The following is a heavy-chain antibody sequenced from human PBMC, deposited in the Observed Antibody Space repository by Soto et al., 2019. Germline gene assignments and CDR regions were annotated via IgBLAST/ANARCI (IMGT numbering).Heavy chain of an antibody. Sequence: SGPTLVKPTQTLTLTCTFSGFSLSTSGVGVGWIRQPPGKALEWLALIYWNDDKRYSPSLKSRLTITKDTSKNQVVLTMTNMDPVDTATYYCARTHYDFWSGYYDYWGQGTLVTVSS. CDR2: IYWNDDK. D-gene: IGHD3-3*01. J-gene: IGHJ4*02. V-gene: IGHV2-5*01. CDR1: GFSLSTSGVG. CDR3: ARTHYDFWSGYYDY.